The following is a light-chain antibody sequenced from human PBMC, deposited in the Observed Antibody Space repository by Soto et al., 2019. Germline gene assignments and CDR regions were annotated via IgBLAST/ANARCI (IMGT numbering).Light chain of an antibody. CDR2: GAS. Sequence: EIVLTQSPGTLSLSPGERATLSCRASQSVSSSYLAWYQQKPGQAPRLLIYGASSRATGIPDRFSGSGSGTDFTLTISSLQPEDFATYFCLQHHNYPLTFGGGTKVDI. CDR3: LQHHNYPLT. CDR1: QSVSSSY. J-gene: IGKJ4*01. V-gene: IGKV3-20*01.